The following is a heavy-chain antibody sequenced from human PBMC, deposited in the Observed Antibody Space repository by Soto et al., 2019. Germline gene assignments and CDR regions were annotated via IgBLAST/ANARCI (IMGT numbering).Heavy chain of an antibody. CDR1: GFTFSNAW. CDR3: TTAVGWDYYDGMDV. J-gene: IGHJ6*02. D-gene: IGHD2-15*01. Sequence: GGSLRLSCVASGFTFSNAWMSGVRQATGKGLEWVGRIKSKTDGGTTDYAAPVKGRFTISRDDSKNTLYLLMNSLKTEDTAGYYCTTAVGWDYYDGMDVWGQGTTVTGSS. V-gene: IGHV3-15*01. CDR2: IKSKTDGGTT.